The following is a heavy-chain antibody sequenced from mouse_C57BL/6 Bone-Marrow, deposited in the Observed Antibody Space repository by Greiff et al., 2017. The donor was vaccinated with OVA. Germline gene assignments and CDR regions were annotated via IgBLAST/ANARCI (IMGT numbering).Heavy chain of an antibody. J-gene: IGHJ2*01. CDR2: IDPENGDT. D-gene: IGHD2-5*01. Sequence: EVQLQPSGAELVRPGASVKLSCTASGFNIKDDYMHWVKQRPEQGLEWIGWIDPENGDTEYASKFQGKATITADTSSNTAYLQLSSLTSEDTAVYYCTTYYSNYYFDYWGQGTTLTVSS. V-gene: IGHV14-4*01. CDR1: GFNIKDDY. CDR3: TTYYSNYYFDY.